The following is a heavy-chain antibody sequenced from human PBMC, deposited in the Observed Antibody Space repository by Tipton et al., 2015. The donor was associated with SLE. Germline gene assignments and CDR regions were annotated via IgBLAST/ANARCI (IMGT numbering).Heavy chain of an antibody. CDR1: GYTFTSYG. CDR2: IIPIFGTA. CDR3: AAPRGFDSSGFDAFDI. D-gene: IGHD3-22*01. V-gene: IGHV1-69*01. Sequence: VQLVQSGAEVKKPGASVKVSCKASGYTFTSYGISWVRQAPGQGLEWMGGIIPIFGTANYAQNFQGRVTITADESTSTAYMELSSLRSEDAAVYYCAAPRGFDSSGFDAFDIWGQGTMVTVSS. J-gene: IGHJ3*02.